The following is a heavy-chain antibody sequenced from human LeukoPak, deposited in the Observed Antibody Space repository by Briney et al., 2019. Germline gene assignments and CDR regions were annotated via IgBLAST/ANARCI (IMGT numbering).Heavy chain of an antibody. Sequence: SETLSLTCTVSGGSISSSSYYWGWIRQPPGKGLEWIGSIYYSGSTYYNPSLKSRVTISVDTSKNQFTLKLSSVTAADTAVYYCARHPGGFDPWGQGTLVTVSS. CDR1: GGSISSSSYY. CDR2: IYYSGST. V-gene: IGHV4-39*01. D-gene: IGHD1-26*01. CDR3: ARHPGGFDP. J-gene: IGHJ5*02.